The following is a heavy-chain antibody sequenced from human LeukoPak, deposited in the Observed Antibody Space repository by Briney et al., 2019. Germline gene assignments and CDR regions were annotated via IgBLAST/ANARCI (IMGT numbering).Heavy chain of an antibody. V-gene: IGHV1-18*01. D-gene: IGHD2-15*01. CDR1: GYTFTSYG. CDR2: ISAYNGNA. Sequence: WASVKVSCTASGYTFTSYGISWVRQAPGQGLEWMGWISAYNGNANYAQKLQGRVTMTTDTSTSTAYMELRSLRSDDTAVYYCARCIGPNWFDPWGQGTLVTVSS. J-gene: IGHJ5*02. CDR3: ARCIGPNWFDP.